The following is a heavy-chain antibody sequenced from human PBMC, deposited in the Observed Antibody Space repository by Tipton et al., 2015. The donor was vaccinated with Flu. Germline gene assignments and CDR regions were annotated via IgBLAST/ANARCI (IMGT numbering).Heavy chain of an antibody. CDR2: ISTYDAKT. D-gene: IGHD3-10*01. CDR3: ARGERGVISPSKSFES. V-gene: IGHV1-18*01. J-gene: IGHJ5*01. Sequence: QVQLVQSGGEVKKPGASVKVSCKASGYYFTHYGITWVRQAPGQGLEWMGWISTYDAKTNFAQNFQGRVTMTTDTSTRTVYMELRSLRSDDTAVYYCARGERGVISPSKSFESWGQGTLVIVSS. CDR1: GYYFTHYG.